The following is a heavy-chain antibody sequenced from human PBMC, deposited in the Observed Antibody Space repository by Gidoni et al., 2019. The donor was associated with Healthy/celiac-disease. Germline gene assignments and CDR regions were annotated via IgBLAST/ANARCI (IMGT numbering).Heavy chain of an antibody. J-gene: IGHJ4*02. CDR1: GFTFSSYA. CDR3: AKLYRQWLVPYYFDY. V-gene: IGHV3-23*01. D-gene: IGHD6-19*01. Sequence: EVQLLESGGGLVQPGGSLRLSCAAAGFTFSSYAMSWVRQAPGKGLEWVSAISGSGGSTYYADSVKGRFTISRDNSKNTLYLQMNSLRAEDTAVYYCAKLYRQWLVPYYFDYWGQGTLVTVSS. CDR2: ISGSGGST.